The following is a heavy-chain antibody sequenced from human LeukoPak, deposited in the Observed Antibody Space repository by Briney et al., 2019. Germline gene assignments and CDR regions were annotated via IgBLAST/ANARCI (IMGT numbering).Heavy chain of an antibody. CDR2: SDCAGTS. CDR3: ARGGGTWNALDY. V-gene: IGHV4-38-2*02. CDR1: GCSISGGFY. J-gene: IGHJ4*02. D-gene: IGHD1-1*01. Sequence: SETLSLTCTVSGCSISGGFYRVWLRQPPGRGLEWIGRSDCAGTSYNTPPMRGRVNISVATSKSQFSLRMTSVTVADTAVYCCARGGGTWNALDYWGPRALVTVSS.